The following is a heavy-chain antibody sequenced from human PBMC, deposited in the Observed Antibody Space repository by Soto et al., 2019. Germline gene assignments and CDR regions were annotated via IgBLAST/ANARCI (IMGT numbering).Heavy chain of an antibody. CDR1: GFTFSNFA. CDR2: ISGSGAST. Sequence: EMQLLESGGGLVQPGGSLRLSCAASGFTFSNFAMSWVRQAPGKGLEWVSLISGSGASTSYADSVKGRFTVSRDNSKNTLYLQMNPLRADDTAVYYCAIDRSYSSDWAVTPFDYWGQGTLVTVSS. D-gene: IGHD6-19*01. CDR3: AIDRSYSSDWAVTPFDY. J-gene: IGHJ4*02. V-gene: IGHV3-23*01.